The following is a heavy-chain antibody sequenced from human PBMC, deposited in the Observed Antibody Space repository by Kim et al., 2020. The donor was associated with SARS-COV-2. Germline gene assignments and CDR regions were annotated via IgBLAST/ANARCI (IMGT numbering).Heavy chain of an antibody. CDR3: ARSVEMATIGVAFDY. D-gene: IGHD5-12*01. CDR1: GFTFSSYG. V-gene: IGHV3-33*01. J-gene: IGHJ4*02. Sequence: GGSLRLSCAASGFTFSSYGMHWVRQAPGKGLEWVAVIWYDGSNKYYADSVKGRFTISRDNSKNTLYLQMNSLRAEDTAVYYCARSVEMATIGVAFDYWGQGTLVTVSS. CDR2: IWYDGSNK.